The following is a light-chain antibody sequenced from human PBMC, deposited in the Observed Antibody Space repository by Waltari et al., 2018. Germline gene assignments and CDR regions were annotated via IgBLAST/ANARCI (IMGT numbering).Light chain of an antibody. Sequence: VLTQSPATLSLSPGDRAALSCRASQSIVDAIAWYQQRPGQTPRLLIYDASNRAPGIPARFSGSGSGTEFTLTISSLQSEDFVVYFCQQYNNWPPYTFGQGTKLEIK. CDR2: DAS. CDR1: QSIVDA. CDR3: QQYNNWPPYT. J-gene: IGKJ2*01. V-gene: IGKV3D-15*01.